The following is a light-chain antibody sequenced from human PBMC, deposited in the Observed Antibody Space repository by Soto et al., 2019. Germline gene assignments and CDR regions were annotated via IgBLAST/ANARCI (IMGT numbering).Light chain of an antibody. CDR2: EVS. Sequence: QSALTQPASVSGSPGQSITISCTGTSSDVGGYKYVSWYQQHPDKAPKLIIFEVSNRPSGISSRFSGSKSGNTASLTISGLQAEDEADYYCCSYAGSSTNVVFGGGTKLTVL. CDR3: CSYAGSSTNVV. CDR1: SSDVGGYKY. V-gene: IGLV2-14*01. J-gene: IGLJ2*01.